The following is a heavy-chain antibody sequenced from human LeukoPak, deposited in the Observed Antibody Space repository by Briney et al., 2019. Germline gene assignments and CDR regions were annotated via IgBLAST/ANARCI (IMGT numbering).Heavy chain of an antibody. J-gene: IGHJ6*03. D-gene: IGHD5-18*01. V-gene: IGHV4-59*01. CDR2: IYYSGST. CDR1: GGSISSYY. Sequence: SETLSLTCTVSGGSISSYYWSWIRQPPGKGLEWIGYIYYSGSTNYNPSLKSRVTISVDTSKNQFSLKLSSVTAADTAVYYCARRDTAMDLYYYYYMDVWGKGTTVTVSS. CDR3: ARRDTAMDLYYYYYMDV.